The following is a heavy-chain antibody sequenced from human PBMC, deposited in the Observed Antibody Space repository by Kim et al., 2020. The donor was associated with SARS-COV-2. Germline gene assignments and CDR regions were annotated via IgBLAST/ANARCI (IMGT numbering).Heavy chain of an antibody. CDR3: ARDGSSSWGDPFDY. Sequence: AQGFRGRFVFSLDTSGSTAYLQIRSLKAEDTAVYYCARDGSSSWGDPFDYWGQGTLVTVSS. V-gene: IGHV7-4-1*02. J-gene: IGHJ4*02. D-gene: IGHD6-13*01.